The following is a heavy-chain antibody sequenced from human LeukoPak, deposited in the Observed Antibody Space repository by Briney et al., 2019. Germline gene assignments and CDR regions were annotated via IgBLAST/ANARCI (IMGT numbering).Heavy chain of an antibody. CDR1: GYTFTSYG. J-gene: IGHJ6*02. CDR3: ARIGEDHYYYGMDV. D-gene: IGHD4-17*01. V-gene: IGHV1-18*01. CDR2: ISAYYGNT. Sequence: ASVKVSCKASGYTFTSYGISWVRQAPGQGLEWMGWISAYYGNTNYAQKLHGRVTMTTDTSTSTAYMELRSLRSDDTAVYYCARIGEDHYYYGMDVWGQGTTVTVSS.